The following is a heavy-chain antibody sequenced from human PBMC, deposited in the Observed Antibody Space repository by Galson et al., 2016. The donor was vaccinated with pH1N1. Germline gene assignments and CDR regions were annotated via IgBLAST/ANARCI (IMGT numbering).Heavy chain of an antibody. V-gene: IGHV3-20*04. Sequence: SLRLSCAASGFTFGDYGMTWVRQAPGKGLEWVASINYIGGNIAYADSMKGRFTISSDNAKSSLYLQMNSLRAEDTALYYCARRPGIAVPGLLDFWGQGTLVIVSS. D-gene: IGHD6-19*01. CDR1: GFTFGDYG. J-gene: IGHJ4*02. CDR2: INYIGGNI. CDR3: ARRPGIAVPGLLDF.